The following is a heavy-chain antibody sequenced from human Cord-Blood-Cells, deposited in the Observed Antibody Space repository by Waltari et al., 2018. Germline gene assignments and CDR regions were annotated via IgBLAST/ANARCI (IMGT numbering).Heavy chain of an antibody. CDR3: AREGGYCTNGVCYTGAAFDI. CDR2: IIPIFGTA. V-gene: IGHV1-69*06. J-gene: IGHJ3*02. D-gene: IGHD2-8*01. CDR1: GGTSSSYA. Sequence: QVQLVQSGAEVKKPGSSVKVSCKASGGTSSSYAISWVRQAPGQRLEWMGGIIPIFGTANYAQKFQGRVTITADKSTSTAYMELSSLRSEDTAVYYCAREGGYCTNGVCYTGAAFDIWGQGTMVTVSS.